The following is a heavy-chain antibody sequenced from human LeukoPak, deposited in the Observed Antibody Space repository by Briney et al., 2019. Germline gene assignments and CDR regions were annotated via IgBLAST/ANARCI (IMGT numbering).Heavy chain of an antibody. CDR2: IIPIFGTA. Sequence: SVKVSCKASGGTFSSYAISWVRQAPGQGLEWMGGIIPIFGTANYAQKFQGRVTITADESTSTAYMELSSLRSEDTAVYYCARVGRYSSSWYHSDAFDIWGQGTMVTVSS. D-gene: IGHD6-13*01. CDR1: GGTFSSYA. CDR3: ARVGRYSSSWYHSDAFDI. V-gene: IGHV1-69*13. J-gene: IGHJ3*02.